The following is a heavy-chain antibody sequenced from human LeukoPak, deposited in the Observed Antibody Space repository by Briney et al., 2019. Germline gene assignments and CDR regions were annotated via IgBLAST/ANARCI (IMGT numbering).Heavy chain of an antibody. CDR1: GFTFSSYG. Sequence: GGSLRLSRAASGFTFSSYGMHWVRQAPGKGLEWVAVIWYDGSNKYYADSVKGRFTISRDNSKNTLYLQMNSLRAEDTAVYYCARDEENYNRPADYWGQGTLVTVSS. V-gene: IGHV3-33*01. D-gene: IGHD3-10*01. CDR3: ARDEENYNRPADY. J-gene: IGHJ4*02. CDR2: IWYDGSNK.